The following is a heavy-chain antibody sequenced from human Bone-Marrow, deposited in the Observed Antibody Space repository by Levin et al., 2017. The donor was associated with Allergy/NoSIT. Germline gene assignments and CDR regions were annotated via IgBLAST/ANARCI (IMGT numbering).Heavy chain of an antibody. J-gene: IGHJ4*02. Sequence: PGGSLRLSCAASGLTFSSYWMHWVRQAPGKGLVWVSRVNSDGTNTTYADSVKGRFTMSRDNAKNTVYLQMHSLGAEDTAAYYCAVSLTVTTDYWGQGTRVTVSS. D-gene: IGHD4-17*01. V-gene: IGHV3-74*01. CDR1: GLTFSSYW. CDR2: VNSDGTNT. CDR3: AVSLTVTTDY.